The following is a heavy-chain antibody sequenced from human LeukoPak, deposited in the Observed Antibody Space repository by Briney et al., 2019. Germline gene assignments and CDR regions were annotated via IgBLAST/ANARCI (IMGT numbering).Heavy chain of an antibody. V-gene: IGHV3-48*03. CDR1: GFTISNYE. D-gene: IGHD3-16*01. J-gene: IGHJ3*02. CDR3: AKDVGEWSVTDAFHI. Sequence: PGGSLRLSCAASGFTISNYEMNWVRQAPGKGLERVSHIRRSGSIIYYADSVKGRFTISRDNAKNSLYLQMNSLRAEDTAVYYCAKDVGEWSVTDAFHIWGQGTRVTVSS. CDR2: IRRSGSII.